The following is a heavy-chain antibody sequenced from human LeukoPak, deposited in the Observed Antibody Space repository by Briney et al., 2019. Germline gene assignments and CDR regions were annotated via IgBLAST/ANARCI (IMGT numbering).Heavy chain of an antibody. Sequence: GGSLRLSCAASGFIFNHYGLIWVRQAPGKGLEWVSYISSSGSTIYYADSVKGRFTISRDNAKNSLYLQMNSLRAEDTDVYYCARDWGSRVDPWGQGTLVTVSS. CDR3: ARDWGSRVDP. CDR1: GFIFNHYG. V-gene: IGHV3-48*04. J-gene: IGHJ5*02. CDR2: ISSSGSTI. D-gene: IGHD3-16*01.